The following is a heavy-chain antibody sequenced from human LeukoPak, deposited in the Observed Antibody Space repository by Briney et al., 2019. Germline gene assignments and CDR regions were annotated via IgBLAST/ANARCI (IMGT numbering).Heavy chain of an antibody. V-gene: IGHV4-34*01. Sequence: PSETLSLTCAVYGGSFSGYYWSWIRQPPGKGLEWIGEINHSGSTNYNPSLKSRVTISVDTSKNQFSLKLSSVTAADTAVYYCARQGRNGYYYSTTPSYFTDWGQGTLVTVSS. CDR3: ARQGRNGYYYSTTPSYFTD. CDR2: INHSGST. D-gene: IGHD3-22*01. J-gene: IGHJ4*02. CDR1: GGSFSGYY.